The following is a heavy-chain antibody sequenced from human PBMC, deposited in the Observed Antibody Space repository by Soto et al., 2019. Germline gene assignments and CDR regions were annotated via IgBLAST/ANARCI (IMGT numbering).Heavy chain of an antibody. Sequence: QVQLVQSGAEERKPGASVKVSCKAFGYTFSTYAIHWVRRAPGQGLEWMGWFNGGNGNIKYSQKFEGRLTITSDTAATTAYMELNMLRSEDTAVYYCARGNVQGGCPDYWGQGTLVRVSS. CDR1: GYTFSTYA. CDR2: FNGGNGNI. D-gene: IGHD1-26*01. CDR3: ARGNVQGGCPDY. J-gene: IGHJ4*02. V-gene: IGHV1-3*05.